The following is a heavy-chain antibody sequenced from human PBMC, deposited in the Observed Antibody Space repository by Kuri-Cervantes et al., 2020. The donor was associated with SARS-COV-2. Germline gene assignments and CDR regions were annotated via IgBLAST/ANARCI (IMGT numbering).Heavy chain of an antibody. CDR1: GGSISSYY. D-gene: IGHD5-18*01. V-gene: IGHV4-59*08. Sequence: SETLSLTCTVSGGSISSYYWSWTRQPPGKGLEWIGYIYYSGSTNYNPSLRSRITISVDASKKQFSLKLSSVTAADTALYYCTSIPRGDIYGYFDSWGQANPVTVSS. J-gene: IGHJ4*02. CDR3: TSIPRGDIYGYFDS. CDR2: IYYSGST.